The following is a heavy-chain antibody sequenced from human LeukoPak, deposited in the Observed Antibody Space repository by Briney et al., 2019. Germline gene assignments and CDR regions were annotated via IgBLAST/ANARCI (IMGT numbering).Heavy chain of an antibody. J-gene: IGHJ6*03. V-gene: IGHV4-39*01. D-gene: IGHD5-18*01. CDR3: ARGAWIQLWSGGKLYYYYYMDV. Sequence: SETLSLTCTVSGGSISSSSYYWGWIRQPPGKGLEWIGSIYYSGSTYYNPSLKSRVTISVDTSKNQFSLKLSSVTAADTAVYYCARGAWIQLWSGGKLYYYYYMDVWGKGTTVTVSS. CDR1: GGSISSSSYY. CDR2: IYYSGST.